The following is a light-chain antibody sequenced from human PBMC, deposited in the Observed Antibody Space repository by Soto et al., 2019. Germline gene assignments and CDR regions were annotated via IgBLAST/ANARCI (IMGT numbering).Light chain of an antibody. J-gene: IGKJ1*01. Sequence: DIQMTQSPSSLSASVGDRVTITCRASQSISSWLAGYQQKPGKAPKLLIYHASSLKSGVPSRFSGSGSGTEFTLSISSLQPDDLGTYFCQQYNSYWTFGQGTKVEI. CDR3: QQYNSYWT. V-gene: IGKV1-5*01. CDR1: QSISSW. CDR2: HAS.